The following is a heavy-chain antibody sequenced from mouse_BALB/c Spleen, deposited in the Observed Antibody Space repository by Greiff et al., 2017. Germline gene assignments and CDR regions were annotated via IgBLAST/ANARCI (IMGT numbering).Heavy chain of an antibody. J-gene: IGHJ3*01. D-gene: IGHD2-3*01. CDR1: GFTFSNYW. CDR2: IRLRSNNYAT. V-gene: IGHV6-6*02. CDR3: TRRDGYAAWFAY. Sequence: EVKLMESGGGLVQPGGSMKLSCVASGFTFSNYWMNWVRQSPEKGLEWIAEIRLRSNNYATHYAESVKGRFTISRDDSKRSVYLQMNNLRAEDTVIYYGTRRDGYAAWFAYWGQGTLVTVSA.